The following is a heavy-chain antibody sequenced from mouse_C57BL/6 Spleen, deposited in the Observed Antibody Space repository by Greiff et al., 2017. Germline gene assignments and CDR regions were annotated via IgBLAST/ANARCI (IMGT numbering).Heavy chain of an antibody. V-gene: IGHV7-3*01. CDR1: GFTFTDYY. Sequence: EVKLVESGGGLVQPGGSLSLSCAASGFTFTDYYMSWVRQPPGKALEWLGFIRNKANGYTTEYSASVKGRFTISRDNSQSILYLQMNALRAEDSATYYCARFSYGNDRYYAMDYWGQGTSVTVSS. CDR3: ARFSYGNDRYYAMDY. CDR2: IRNKANGYTT. D-gene: IGHD2-2*01. J-gene: IGHJ4*01.